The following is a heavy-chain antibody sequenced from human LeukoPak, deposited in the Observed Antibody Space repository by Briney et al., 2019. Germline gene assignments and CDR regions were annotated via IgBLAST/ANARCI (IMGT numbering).Heavy chain of an antibody. Sequence: ASVKVSCKASGYTFTSYAMHWVRQAPGQRLEWMGWINAGNGNTKYSQKFQGRVTITRDTSASTAYMELSSLRSEDTAVYYCASVGDIVVVPAAREDAFDIWGQGTMVTVSS. V-gene: IGHV1-3*01. J-gene: IGHJ3*02. CDR3: ASVGDIVVVPAAREDAFDI. D-gene: IGHD2-2*01. CDR2: INAGNGNT. CDR1: GYTFTSYA.